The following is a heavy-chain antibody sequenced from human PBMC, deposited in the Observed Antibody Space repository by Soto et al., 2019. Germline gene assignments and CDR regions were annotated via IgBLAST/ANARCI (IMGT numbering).Heavy chain of an antibody. J-gene: IGHJ6*02. Sequence: TLCLTWTVSGYSMTRGGYSWSGIRHLPGKGLEWIGYIYYSGGTQFNPSLKSRVSMSVDTSKNQFSLRLSSVTAADTAVYYCATLLGSHQHYYFGIDVWGQGTTVT. CDR2: IYYSGGT. V-gene: IGHV4-31*02. D-gene: IGHD2-2*01. CDR1: GYSMTRGGYS. CDR3: ATLLGSHQHYYFGIDV.